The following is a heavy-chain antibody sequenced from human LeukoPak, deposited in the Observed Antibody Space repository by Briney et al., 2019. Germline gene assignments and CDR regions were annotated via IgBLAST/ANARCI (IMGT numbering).Heavy chain of an antibody. D-gene: IGHD3-10*01. J-gene: IGHJ5*02. Sequence: SSETLSLTCTVSGGSISSFYWSWIRQPPGKGLEWNGYIYYTGSTNYNSSLKSRVTISVDTSKNQFSLKLSSVTAADTAVYYCARDSGTTGEVKFDPWGQGTLVTVSS. CDR3: ARDSGTTGEVKFDP. CDR1: GGSISSFY. V-gene: IGHV4-59*12. CDR2: IYYTGST.